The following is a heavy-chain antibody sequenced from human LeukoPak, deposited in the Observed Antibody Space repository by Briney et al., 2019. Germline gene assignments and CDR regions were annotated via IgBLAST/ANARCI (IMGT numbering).Heavy chain of an antibody. D-gene: IGHD6-19*01. Sequence: PGGSLRLSCAASGFPFSSYAMRWGRRAPGRGVGWVSDINGSGGSTYYADSVKGRFTISRDNSKNTLYLQMNSLRAEDTAVYYCAKEGLVRAPDYWGQGTLVTVSS. CDR2: INGSGGST. CDR1: GFPFSSYA. V-gene: IGHV3-23*01. J-gene: IGHJ4*02. CDR3: AKEGLVRAPDY.